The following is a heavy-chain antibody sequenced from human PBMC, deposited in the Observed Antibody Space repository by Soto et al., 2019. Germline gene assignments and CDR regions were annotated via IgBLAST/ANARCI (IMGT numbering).Heavy chain of an antibody. J-gene: IGHJ5*02. CDR3: ARGGPYCSGGSCHNWFDP. CDR2: INAGNGNT. D-gene: IGHD2-15*01. CDR1: GYTFTSYA. Sequence: ASVKVSCKASGYTFTSYAMHWVRQAPGQRLEWMGWINAGNGNTKYSQKFQGRVTITRDTSASTAYMELSSLRSEDTAVYYCARGGPYCSGGSCHNWFDPRGQGTLVTVSS. V-gene: IGHV1-3*01.